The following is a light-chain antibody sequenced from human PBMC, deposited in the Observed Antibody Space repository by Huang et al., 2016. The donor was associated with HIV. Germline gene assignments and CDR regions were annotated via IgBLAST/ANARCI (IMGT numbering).Light chain of an antibody. CDR2: RTS. CDR3: QQYSNWPPMYT. V-gene: IGKV3-15*01. Sequence: EVVMTQSPGTLSLSPGKRATLSCKTSESLNNKLVWYQQKPGQAPRLLIYRTSTRATGVPARFSGGGSGTEFTLTISSLQSEDFGIYYCQQYSNWPPMYTFGQGTKLEI. CDR1: ESLNNK. J-gene: IGKJ2*01.